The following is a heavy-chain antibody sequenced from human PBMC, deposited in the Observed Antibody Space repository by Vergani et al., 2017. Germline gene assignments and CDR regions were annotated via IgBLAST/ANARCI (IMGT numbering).Heavy chain of an antibody. V-gene: IGHV3-11*06. CDR1: GFTFSDYY. CDR2: ISSSSSYT. J-gene: IGHJ4*02. CDR3: ARTMVRGVIIPQFDY. Sequence: QVQLVESGGGLVKPGGSLRLSCAASGFTFSDYYMCWIRQAPGKGLEWVSYISSSSSYTNYADSVKGRFTISRDNAKNSLYLQMNSLRAEDTAVYYCARTMVRGVIIPQFDYWGQGTLVTVSS. D-gene: IGHD3-10*01.